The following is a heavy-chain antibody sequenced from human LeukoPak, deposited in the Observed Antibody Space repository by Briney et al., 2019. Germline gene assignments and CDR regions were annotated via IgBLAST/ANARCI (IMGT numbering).Heavy chain of an antibody. D-gene: IGHD1-7*01. CDR1: GFTFSSYA. CDR2: LSASGTAT. V-gene: IGHV3-23*01. Sequence: GGSLRLSCAASGFTFSSYAMSWVRQAPGKGLEWVSALSASGTATYYADSVQGRFSISRDNSKNTLFLQMNSLSAEDTAIYYCARYLNSASWYFDLWGRGTLVTVSS. J-gene: IGHJ2*01. CDR3: ARYLNSASWYFDL.